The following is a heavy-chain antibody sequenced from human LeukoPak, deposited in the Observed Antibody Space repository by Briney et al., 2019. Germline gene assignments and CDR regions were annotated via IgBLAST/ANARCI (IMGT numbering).Heavy chain of an antibody. Sequence: PGGSLRLSCAASGFTFSSYSMNWVRQAPGKGLEWVSSISSSSSYIYYADSVKGRFTISRDNAKNSLYLQMNSLRAEDTAVYYCARELYDEYRGGDYGGYWGQGTLVTVSS. CDR2: ISSSSSYI. J-gene: IGHJ4*02. V-gene: IGHV3-21*01. CDR3: ARELYDEYRGGDYGGY. CDR1: GFTFSSYS. D-gene: IGHD4-17*01.